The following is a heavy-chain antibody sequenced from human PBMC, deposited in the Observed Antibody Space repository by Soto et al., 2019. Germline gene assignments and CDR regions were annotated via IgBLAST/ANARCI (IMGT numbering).Heavy chain of an antibody. CDR3: ARGGIQLSYAFDY. CDR1: GTSVSNYY. Sequence: SETLSLTCSVSGTSVSNYYWSWIRQPAGKGLERIGRIYTSGSTSYNPSLKSRVTMSMDTSQTQIYLNLTSVTAADTAVYYCARGGIQLSYAFDYWGQGILVTVSS. CDR2: IYTSGST. V-gene: IGHV4-4*07. J-gene: IGHJ4*02. D-gene: IGHD5-18*01.